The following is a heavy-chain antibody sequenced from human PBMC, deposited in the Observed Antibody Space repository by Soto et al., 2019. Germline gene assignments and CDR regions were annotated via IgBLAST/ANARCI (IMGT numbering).Heavy chain of an antibody. J-gene: IGHJ4*02. CDR2: ISGSGATR. CDR3: ATKSPPM. V-gene: IGHV3-23*01. CDR1: GFTFSTYS. Sequence: EVQLLESGGGLVQPGGSLRLSCAASGFTFSTYSMNWVRQAPGKGLEWVSIISGSGATRYYADSVKGRFTISRDNSANTLYLQMNDLRAEDTALYYCATKSPPMWGQGTLVTVSS. D-gene: IGHD2-2*01.